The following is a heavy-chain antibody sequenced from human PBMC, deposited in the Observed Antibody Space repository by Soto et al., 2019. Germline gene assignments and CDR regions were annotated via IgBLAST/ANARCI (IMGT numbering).Heavy chain of an antibody. J-gene: IGHJ4*02. Sequence: SETLSLTCTVSGGSMSSHYWTWLRQPPGKGLEWIGYISYSGSTYYNPSLKSRVTISADTSRNQFSLKLSSVIAADTAVYYCARADPDASVGYWGQGTLVTVSA. CDR2: ISYSGST. CDR1: GGSMSSHY. CDR3: ARADPDASVGY. V-gene: IGHV4-59*11. D-gene: IGHD3-16*01.